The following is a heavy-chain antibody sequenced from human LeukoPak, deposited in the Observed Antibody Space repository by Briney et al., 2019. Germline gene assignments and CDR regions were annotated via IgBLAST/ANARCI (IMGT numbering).Heavy chain of an antibody. Sequence: GASVKVSCKASGGTFTNYAFSWVRQAPGQGLEWMGRIFPIVGKASYAQKFQGRVTITADKSTSTAYMELSSLRSEDTAVYYCAGVPSTSRYYMDVWGKGTTVTVSS. CDR3: AGVPSTSRYYMDV. D-gene: IGHD5/OR15-5a*01. CDR2: IFPIVGKA. CDR1: GGTFTNYA. V-gene: IGHV1-69*04. J-gene: IGHJ6*03.